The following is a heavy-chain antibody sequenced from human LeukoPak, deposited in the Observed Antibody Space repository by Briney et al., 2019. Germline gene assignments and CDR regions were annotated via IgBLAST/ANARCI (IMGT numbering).Heavy chain of an antibody. V-gene: IGHV1-69-2*01. CDR1: GYTFTDYY. CDR2: VDPEDGET. J-gene: IGHJ4*02. Sequence: ASVKISCKVSGYTFTDYYMHWVQQAPGKGLEWMGLVDPEDGETIYAEKFQGRVTITADTSTDTAYMELSSLRSEDTAVYYCARDLNWGFDYWGQGTLVTVSS. CDR3: ARDLNWGFDY. D-gene: IGHD7-27*01.